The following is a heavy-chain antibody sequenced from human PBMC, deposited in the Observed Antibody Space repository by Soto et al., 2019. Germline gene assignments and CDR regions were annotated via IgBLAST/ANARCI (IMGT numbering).Heavy chain of an antibody. V-gene: IGHV3-33*01. CDR2: IWYDGSND. D-gene: IGHD3-22*01. Sequence: QVQLVESGGGVVQPGRSLRISCAASGFALTSYGMHWVRQAPGKGLEWVAIIWYDGSNDYYGDSVKGRFTISRDNSKNTLYLQMNSLRVEDTAVYYCARDYSSQGFDYWGQGTLVTVSS. J-gene: IGHJ4*02. CDR1: GFALTSYG. CDR3: ARDYSSQGFDY.